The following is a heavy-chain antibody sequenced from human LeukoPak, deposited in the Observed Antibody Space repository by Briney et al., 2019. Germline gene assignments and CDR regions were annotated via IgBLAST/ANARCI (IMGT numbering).Heavy chain of an antibody. CDR3: ARDGRDYDSSGQLNAFDI. J-gene: IGHJ3*02. Sequence: PSETLSLTCTVSGGSISSYYWSWIRQPPGKGLEWIGYIYYSGSTNYNPSLKSRVTKSVDTSKNQFSLKLSSVTAADTAVYYCARDGRDYDSSGQLNAFDIWGQGTMVTVSS. CDR2: IYYSGST. V-gene: IGHV4-59*01. CDR1: GGSISSYY. D-gene: IGHD3-22*01.